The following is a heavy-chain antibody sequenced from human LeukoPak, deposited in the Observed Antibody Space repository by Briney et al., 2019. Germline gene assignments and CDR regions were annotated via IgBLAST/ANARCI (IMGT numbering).Heavy chain of an antibody. D-gene: IGHD3-10*01. J-gene: IGHJ3*02. V-gene: IGHV1-2*02. CDR1: GYTFTGYY. CDR3: ARDMGNSYGVHAFDI. Sequence: ASVKVSCKASGYTFTGYYIHWVRQAPGQGLEWMGWINPYTGGTNSAQRFQGRVTMTRDTSVSTAYMDLSRLRSDDTAVYYCARDMGNSYGVHAFDIWGQGTMVTVSS. CDR2: INPYTGGT.